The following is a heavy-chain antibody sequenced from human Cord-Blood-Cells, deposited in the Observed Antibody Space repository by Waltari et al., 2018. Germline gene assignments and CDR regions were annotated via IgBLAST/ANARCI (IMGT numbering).Heavy chain of an antibody. D-gene: IGHD3-22*01. CDR3: SRGCYYYDSIGYAFDI. V-gene: IGHV1-69*01. CDR2: IIPIFDTA. J-gene: IGHJ3*02. Sequence: QVQLVQSGAEVKKPGSSVKVSCKASGGTFSSYAISWVRQAPGQGLEWMGGIIPIFDTANYAQKFQGRVTITADESTSTAYMELSSLRSEDTAVYYCSRGCYYYDSIGYAFDIWGQGTMVTVSS. CDR1: GGTFSSYA.